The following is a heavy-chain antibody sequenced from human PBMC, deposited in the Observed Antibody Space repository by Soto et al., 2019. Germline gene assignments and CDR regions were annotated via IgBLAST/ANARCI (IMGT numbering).Heavy chain of an antibody. Sequence: EVQLLQSGAEVKKPGESLQISCQGSGYRFTSFWIAWVRQMPGKGLEWLGLIYPSDSDVRYSPSFQGQVTISADKSISTAYLQWSSLKASDTAIYYCARPLVGPTDYGVGYWGQGTLVTVSS. D-gene: IGHD4-17*01. CDR3: ARPLVGPTDYGVGY. V-gene: IGHV5-51*03. J-gene: IGHJ4*02. CDR2: IYPSDSDV. CDR1: GYRFTSFW.